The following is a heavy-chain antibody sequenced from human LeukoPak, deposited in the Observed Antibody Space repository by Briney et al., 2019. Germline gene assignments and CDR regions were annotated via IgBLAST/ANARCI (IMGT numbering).Heavy chain of an antibody. V-gene: IGHV4-31*03. Sequence: PPQTLSLACTVSGASFSSGDQYWNWIRQSPGKGLEWIGCIHPSGRLYNNPSLESRVTISIDTSKNQFSLNLNSVTAADTAVYFCSRGLDSRKLGYWGQGALVTVSS. CDR1: GASFSSGDQY. J-gene: IGHJ4*02. D-gene: IGHD3-22*01. CDR3: SRGLDSRKLGY. CDR2: IHPSGRL.